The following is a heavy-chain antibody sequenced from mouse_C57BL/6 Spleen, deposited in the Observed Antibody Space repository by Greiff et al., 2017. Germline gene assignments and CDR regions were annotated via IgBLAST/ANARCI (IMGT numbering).Heavy chain of an antibody. D-gene: IGHD1-1*01. J-gene: IGHJ4*01. V-gene: IGHV3-6*01. CDR1: GYSITSGYY. CDR3: AREAVVAYYYAMDY. Sequence: EVKLMESGPGLVKPSQSLSLTCSVTGYSITSGYYWTWIRQFPGNKLEWMGYISYDGSNNYNPSLKNRISITRDTSKNQFFLKLNSVTTEDTATYYCAREAVVAYYYAMDYWGQGTSVTVSS. CDR2: ISYDGSN.